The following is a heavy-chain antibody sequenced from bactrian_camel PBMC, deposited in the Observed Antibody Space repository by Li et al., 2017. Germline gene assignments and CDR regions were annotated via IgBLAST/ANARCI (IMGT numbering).Heavy chain of an antibody. CDR3: AARSPGRTCVPSPLNFGT. V-gene: IGHV3S1*01. CDR1: GASFIPYC. CDR2: IYTRRGVT. Sequence: HVQLVESGGGSVQAGGSLRLSCAASGASFIPYCMGWFRQAPGKERETVTAIYTRRGVTQYAGSVKGRFTISQDRAKNTFDLQMSNLTPEDSGTYYCAARSPGRTCVPSPLNFGTWGQGTQVTVS. J-gene: IGHJ6*01.